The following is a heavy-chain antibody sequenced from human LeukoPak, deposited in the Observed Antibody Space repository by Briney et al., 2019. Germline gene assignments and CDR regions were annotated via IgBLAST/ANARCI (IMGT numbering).Heavy chain of an antibody. CDR1: GFTFSSYA. CDR3: ARDGYYYGSGSYFYYYYYGMDV. Sequence: GGSLRLSCAASGFTFSSYAMHWVRQAPGKGLEWVAVISYDGSNKYYADSVKGRFTISRDNSTNTLYLQMNSLRAEDTAVYYCARDGYYYGSGSYFYYYYYGMDVWGQGTTVTVSS. CDR2: ISYDGSNK. D-gene: IGHD3-10*01. V-gene: IGHV3-30-3*01. J-gene: IGHJ6*02.